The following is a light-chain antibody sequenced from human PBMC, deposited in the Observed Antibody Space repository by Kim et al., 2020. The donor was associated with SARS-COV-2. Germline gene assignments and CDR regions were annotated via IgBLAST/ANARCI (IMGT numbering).Light chain of an antibody. V-gene: IGLV2-23*02. Sequence: QSITISCTGTSSDVGNYNLVSWYQQHPGKAPKLIIYEVTKRPSGVSNRFSGSKSGNTASLTFSGLQAEDEADYYCCSYAGSSTFVFGGGTKLTVL. CDR3: CSYAGSSTFV. CDR1: SSDVGNYNL. J-gene: IGLJ3*02. CDR2: EVT.